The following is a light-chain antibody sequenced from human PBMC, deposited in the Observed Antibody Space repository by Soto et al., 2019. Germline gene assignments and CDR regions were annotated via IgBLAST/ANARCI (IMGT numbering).Light chain of an antibody. CDR3: ISYATGSPSV. CDR1: SSDVGGDNY. J-gene: IGLJ1*01. CDR2: DVT. Sequence: QSVLTQPASVSVSPGQSITISFTGTSSDVGGDNYVSWYQQHPGRGPKLIIYDVTNRPSGISNRFSGAKSGKTASLTISGIQTEDEADYYCISYATGSPSVFGPGTKVTVL. V-gene: IGLV2-14*03.